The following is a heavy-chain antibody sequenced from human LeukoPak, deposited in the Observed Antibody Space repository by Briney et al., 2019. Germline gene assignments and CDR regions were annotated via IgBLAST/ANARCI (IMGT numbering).Heavy chain of an antibody. CDR2: VNPHRGGT. V-gene: IGHV1-2*06. D-gene: IGHD3-3*01. Sequence: ASVKVSCKASGYTFTGYFLHWVRQAPGHGLEWMGRVNPHRGGTNYAQKFQGRVTMTRDTFISTAYMELSRLRSDDTAVYYCAGGRTIFGVITHLFDYWGQGTLVTVSS. CDR1: GYTFTGYF. J-gene: IGHJ4*02. CDR3: AGGRTIFGVITHLFDY.